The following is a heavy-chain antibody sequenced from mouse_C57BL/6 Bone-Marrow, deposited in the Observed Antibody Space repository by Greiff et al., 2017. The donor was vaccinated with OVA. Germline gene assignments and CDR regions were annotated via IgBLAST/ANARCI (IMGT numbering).Heavy chain of an antibody. J-gene: IGHJ4*01. CDR3: ARGKAMDY. CDR1: GFTFSSYA. CDR2: ISSGGSYT. Sequence: DVHLVESGGDLVKPGGSLKLSCAASGFTFSSYAMSWVRQTPDKRLEWVATISSGGSYTYYPDSVKGRFTISRDNAKNTLYLQMSSLKSEDTAMYCCARGKAMDYWGQGTSVTVSS. V-gene: IGHV5-6*01.